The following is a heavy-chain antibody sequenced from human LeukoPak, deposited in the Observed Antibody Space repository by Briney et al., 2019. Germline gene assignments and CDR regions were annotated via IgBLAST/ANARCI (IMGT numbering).Heavy chain of an antibody. J-gene: IGHJ4*02. CDR3: AKGGYSYVLYFDY. Sequence: PGGSLRLSCAASGFTFSSSAMHWVRQAPGKGLEWVSGISWNSGSIGYADSVKGRFTISRDNAKNSLYLQMNSLRAEDTALYYCAKGGYSYVLYFDYWGQGTLVTVSS. CDR2: ISWNSGSI. V-gene: IGHV3-9*01. D-gene: IGHD5-18*01. CDR1: GFTFSSSA.